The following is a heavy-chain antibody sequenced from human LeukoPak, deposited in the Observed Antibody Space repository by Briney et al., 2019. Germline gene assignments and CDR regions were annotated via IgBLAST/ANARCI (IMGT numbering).Heavy chain of an antibody. J-gene: IGHJ4*02. CDR1: GGSFSGYY. CDR3: ARAFYYGGSFDY. CDR2: INHSGST. D-gene: IGHD4-23*01. V-gene: IGHV4-34*01. Sequence: SETLSLTCAVYGGSFSGYYWSWIRQPPGKGLEWIGEINHSGSTNYNPSLKSRVTISVDTSKNQFSLKLSSVAAADTAVYYCARAFYYGGSFDYWGQGTLVTVSP.